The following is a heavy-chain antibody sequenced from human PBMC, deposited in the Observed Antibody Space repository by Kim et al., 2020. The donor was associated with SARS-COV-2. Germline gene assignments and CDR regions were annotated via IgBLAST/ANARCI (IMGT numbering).Heavy chain of an antibody. J-gene: IGHJ6*02. V-gene: IGHV3-49*04. Sequence: GGSLRLSCTASGFTFGDYAMSWVRQAPGKGLEWVGFIRSKAYGGTTEYAASVKGRFTISRDDSKSIAYLQMNSLKTEDTAVYYCTRDLGIAAARGMDVWGQGTTVTVSS. D-gene: IGHD6-13*01. CDR2: IRSKAYGGTT. CDR3: TRDLGIAAARGMDV. CDR1: GFTFGDYA.